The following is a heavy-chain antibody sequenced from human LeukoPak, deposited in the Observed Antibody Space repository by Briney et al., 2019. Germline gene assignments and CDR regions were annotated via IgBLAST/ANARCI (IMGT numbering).Heavy chain of an antibody. D-gene: IGHD3-10*01. CDR1: GVSFSGYF. V-gene: IGHV4-34*01. CDR3: ARSKYYYGSAFNWFDP. CDR2: INHSGST. J-gene: IGHJ5*02. Sequence: PSETLSLTGAVYGVSFSGYFWSWLRQPPCKGLEWIGEINHSGSTNYNPSLKTRVTISVDTSKNQFSLKLSSVTAADTAVYYCARSKYYYGSAFNWFDPWGQGSLVTASS.